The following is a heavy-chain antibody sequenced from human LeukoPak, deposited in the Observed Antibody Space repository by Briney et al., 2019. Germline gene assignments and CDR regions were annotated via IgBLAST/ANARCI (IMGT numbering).Heavy chain of an antibody. Sequence: SETLSLTCTVSGGSISSSSYYWGWIRQPPGKGLEWIGCIYYTGSTYYNPSLKSRVTISVDTSKNQFSLKLSSVTAADTAVYYCARGIAAAGSPFDYWGQGTLVTVSS. CDR1: GGSISSSSYY. CDR3: ARGIAAAGSPFDY. V-gene: IGHV4-39*07. J-gene: IGHJ4*02. CDR2: IYYTGST. D-gene: IGHD6-13*01.